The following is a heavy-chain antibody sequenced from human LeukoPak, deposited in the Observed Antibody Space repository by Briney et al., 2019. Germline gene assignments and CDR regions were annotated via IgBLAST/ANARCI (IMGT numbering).Heavy chain of an antibody. V-gene: IGHV3-74*01. CDR2: INPDGSIA. Sequence: GGSLRLSCGGSGITLSIYWMYWIRQSPGKGLLWVARINPDGSIADYTDSVKGRFTISRDNVKNTLYLQMNSLRAEDTAVYYCVREGFFDYWGQGALVTVSS. J-gene: IGHJ4*02. CDR1: GITLSIYW. CDR3: VREGFFDY.